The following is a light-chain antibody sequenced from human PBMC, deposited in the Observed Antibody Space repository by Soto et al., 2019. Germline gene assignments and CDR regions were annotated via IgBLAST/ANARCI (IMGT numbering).Light chain of an antibody. CDR2: WAS. Sequence: DIVMTQSPDSLAVSLGERATINCKSSQSVLSSSNNRNYLAWYQQKPGQPPKLLIYWASTRESGVPDRFSGSGSGTDFTLTISSLQAEDVAVYYCQQHYTTLWTFGQGTKVEIK. CDR3: QQHYTTLWT. CDR1: QSVLSSSNNRNY. J-gene: IGKJ1*01. V-gene: IGKV4-1*01.